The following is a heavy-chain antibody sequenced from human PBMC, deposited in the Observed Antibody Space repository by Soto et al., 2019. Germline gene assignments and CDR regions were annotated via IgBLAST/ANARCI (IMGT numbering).Heavy chain of an antibody. CDR2: ISSSSSYI. CDR1: GFTFSSYS. J-gene: IGHJ6*02. CDR3: ARGGENYYYYGMDV. Sequence: GGSLRLSCAASGFTFSSYSMNWVRQAPGKGLEWVSSISSSSSYIYYADSVKGRFTISRDNAKNSLYLQMNSLRAEDTAVYYRARGGENYYYYGMDVWGQGTTVTVSS. V-gene: IGHV3-21*01. D-gene: IGHD3-16*01.